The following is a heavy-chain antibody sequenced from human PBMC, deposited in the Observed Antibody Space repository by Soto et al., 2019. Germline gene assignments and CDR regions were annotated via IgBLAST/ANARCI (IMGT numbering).Heavy chain of an antibody. Sequence: PGGSLRLSCAASGFTFSSYAMHWVRQAPGKGLEWVAVISYDGSNKYYADSVKGRFTISRDNSKNTLYLQMNSLRAEDTAVYYCAREGVPTAHSSWDWVPYSSSSYSVWFDPWGQGXLVTVSS. CDR1: GFTFSSYA. CDR3: AREGVPTAHSSWDWVPYSSSSYSVWFDP. J-gene: IGHJ5*02. D-gene: IGHD6-13*01. V-gene: IGHV3-30-3*01. CDR2: ISYDGSNK.